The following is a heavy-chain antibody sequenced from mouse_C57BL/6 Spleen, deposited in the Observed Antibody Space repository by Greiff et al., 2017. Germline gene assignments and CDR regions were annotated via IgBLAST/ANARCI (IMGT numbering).Heavy chain of an antibody. CDR3: TGFRVTTGFYYAMDY. CDR2: IRLKSDNYAT. V-gene: IGHV6-3*01. Sequence: EVKLMESGGGLVQPGGSMKLSCVASGFTFSNYWMNWVRQSPEKGLEWVAQIRLKSDNYATHYAESVKGRFTISRDDSKSSVYLQMNNLRAEDTGIYYCTGFRVTTGFYYAMDYWGQGTSVTVSS. J-gene: IGHJ4*01. CDR1: GFTFSNYW. D-gene: IGHD1-1*01.